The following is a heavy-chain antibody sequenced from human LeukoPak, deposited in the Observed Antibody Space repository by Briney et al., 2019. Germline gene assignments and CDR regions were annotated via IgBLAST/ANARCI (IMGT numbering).Heavy chain of an antibody. Sequence: PGGSLRLSCAASGFTFSSYAMSWVRQAPGRGLEWVSFISSVSGYIYYADSVKDRFTISRDNARNSLYLQMNSLRAEDTAVYYCARDWRTQVLHPYYFEYWGQGVLVTVSS. CDR2: ISSVSGYI. CDR3: ARDWRTQVLHPYYFEY. CDR1: GFTFSSYA. D-gene: IGHD3-16*01. V-gene: IGHV3-21*01. J-gene: IGHJ4*02.